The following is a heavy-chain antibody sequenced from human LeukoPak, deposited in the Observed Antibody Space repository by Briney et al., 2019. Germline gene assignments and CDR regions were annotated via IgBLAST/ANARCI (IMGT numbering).Heavy chain of an antibody. CDR2: ISGSGGST. CDR1: GFTLSSYP. D-gene: IGHD4-17*01. Sequence: PGGSLMLSCAASGFTLSSYPMSWVRQALGKGLEWVSAISGSGGSTYYADSVKGRLTISRDNSKNRLYLQMNSLRAEDTAVYDCAKDQPGYGDYEPPYCWGQRTLVTVSS. V-gene: IGHV3-23*01. J-gene: IGHJ4*02. CDR3: AKDQPGYGDYEPPYC.